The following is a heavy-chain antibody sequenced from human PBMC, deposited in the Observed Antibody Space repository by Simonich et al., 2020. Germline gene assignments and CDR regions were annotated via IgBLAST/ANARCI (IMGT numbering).Heavy chain of an antibody. J-gene: IGHJ6*02. CDR2: IYHSGRT. CDR1: GYSISSGYY. V-gene: IGHV4-38-2*01. Sequence: QVQLQESGPGLVKPSETLSLTCAVSGYSISSGYYWGWIRQPPGKGLEWIGSIYHSGRTYYNPALKGRVTKSVDTSKNQFSLKLSSVTAADTAVYYCARVGYSNYYYYGMDVWGQGTTVTVSS. CDR3: ARVGYSNYYYYGMDV. D-gene: IGHD6-13*01.